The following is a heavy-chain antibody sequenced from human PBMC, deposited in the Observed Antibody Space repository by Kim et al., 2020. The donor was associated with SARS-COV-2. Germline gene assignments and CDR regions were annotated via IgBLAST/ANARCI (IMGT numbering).Heavy chain of an antibody. J-gene: IGHJ4*02. Sequence: ADPVKGRFTVSRDNAKNTRYLQLSTLRAEDTAVYYCATGNNWSFDYWGPGTLVTVSS. D-gene: IGHD1-1*01. V-gene: IGHV3-74*01. CDR3: ATGNNWSFDY.